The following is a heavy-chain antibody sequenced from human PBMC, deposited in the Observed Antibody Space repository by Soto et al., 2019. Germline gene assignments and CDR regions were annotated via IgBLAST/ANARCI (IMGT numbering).Heavy chain of an antibody. CDR1: GGTFSSYA. D-gene: IGHD2-8*01. J-gene: IGHJ6*02. Sequence: GASVKVSCKASGGTFSSYAISWVRQAPGQGLEWMGGIIPIFGTANYAQKFQGRVTITADESTSTAYMELSSLRSEDTAVYYCARMVYAIPYYYYGMDVWGQGTLVTVSS. V-gene: IGHV1-69*13. CDR2: IIPIFGTA. CDR3: ARMVYAIPYYYYGMDV.